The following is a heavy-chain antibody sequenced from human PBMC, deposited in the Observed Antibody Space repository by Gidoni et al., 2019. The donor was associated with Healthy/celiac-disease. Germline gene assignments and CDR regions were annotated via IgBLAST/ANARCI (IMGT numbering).Heavy chain of an antibody. D-gene: IGHD6-13*01. CDR2: ISYDGSNK. V-gene: IGHV3-30*18. CDR3: AKDSYSSSWYAVIIPKTYYFDY. CDR1: GFPFISYG. Sequence: QVQLVESGGGVVQPGWSLSLSCSASGFPFISYGLPWVRQATGKGLEWVAVISYDGSNKYYADSVKGRFTISRDNSKNTLYLQMNSLRAEDTAVYYCAKDSYSSSWYAVIIPKTYYFDYWGQGTLVTVSS. J-gene: IGHJ4*02.